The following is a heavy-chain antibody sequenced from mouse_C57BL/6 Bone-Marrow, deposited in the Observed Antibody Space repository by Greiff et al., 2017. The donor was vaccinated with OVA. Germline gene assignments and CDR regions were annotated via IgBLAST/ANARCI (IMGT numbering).Heavy chain of an antibody. CDR1: GYAFSSSW. J-gene: IGHJ4*01. CDR3: ARWRLLPAMDY. Sequence: VHLVESGPELVKPGASVKISCKASGYAFSSSWMNWVKQRPGKGLEWIGRIYPGDGDTNYNGKFKGKATLTADKSSSTAYMQLSSLTSEDSAVYFCARWRLLPAMDYWGQGTSVTVSS. D-gene: IGHD1-1*01. CDR2: IYPGDGDT. V-gene: IGHV1-82*01.